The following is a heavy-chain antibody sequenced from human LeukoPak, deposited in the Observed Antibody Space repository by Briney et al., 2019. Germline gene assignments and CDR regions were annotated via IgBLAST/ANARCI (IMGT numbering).Heavy chain of an antibody. Sequence: GGSLRLSCTGSQLIFSKYGLNWVRQSPGKGLEWISSITRSGSNIDYADSVRGRFTISRDNAKNSLFLHMNSLRVEDTAVYYCARLTIYDDTDYWGQGPLVTVSS. V-gene: IGHV3-48*03. CDR1: QLIFSKYG. CDR2: ITRSGSNI. J-gene: IGHJ4*02. D-gene: IGHD3-3*01. CDR3: ARLTIYDDTDY.